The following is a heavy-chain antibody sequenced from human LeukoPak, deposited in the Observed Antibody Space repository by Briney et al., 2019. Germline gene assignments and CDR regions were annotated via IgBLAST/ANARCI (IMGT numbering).Heavy chain of an antibody. D-gene: IGHD3-3*01. CDR3: ARDGGANYDFWSGPN. Sequence: SVKLSCKSTGATFSSYAISYDRHAPRQRLEWMGGIIPIFGTANYAQKFQGRVTITADESTSTVYMEVSSLRSEDTAVYYCARDGGANYDFWSGPNWGQGTLVTVSS. CDR2: IIPIFGTA. V-gene: IGHV1-69*01. J-gene: IGHJ4*02. CDR1: GATFSSYA.